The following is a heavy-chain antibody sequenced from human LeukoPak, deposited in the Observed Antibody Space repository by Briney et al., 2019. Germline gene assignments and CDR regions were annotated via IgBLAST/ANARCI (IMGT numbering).Heavy chain of an antibody. CDR2: ISSSGSTI. CDR3: ARDTREQQLGLDY. V-gene: IGHV3-11*01. J-gene: IGHJ4*02. Sequence: GGTLRLSCAASGFTFSDYYMSWIRQAPGKGLEWVSYISSSGSTIYYADSVKGRFTISRDNAKNSLYLQMNSLRAEDTAVYYCARDTREQQLGLDYWGQGTLVTVSS. CDR1: GFTFSDYY. D-gene: IGHD6-13*01.